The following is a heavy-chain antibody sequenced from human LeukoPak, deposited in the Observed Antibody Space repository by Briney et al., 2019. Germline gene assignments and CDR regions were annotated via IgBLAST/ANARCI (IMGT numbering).Heavy chain of an antibody. V-gene: IGHV1-2*02. CDR3: ARSPTMTNDFDY. Sequence: ASVKVSCKASGYTFTGYYMHWVRQAPGQGLEWMGWINPNSGGTNYAQKFQGRVTMTRDTPISTAYMELSRLRSDDTAVYYCARSPTMTNDFDYWGQGTLVTVSS. D-gene: IGHD4-17*01. J-gene: IGHJ4*02. CDR2: INPNSGGT. CDR1: GYTFTGYY.